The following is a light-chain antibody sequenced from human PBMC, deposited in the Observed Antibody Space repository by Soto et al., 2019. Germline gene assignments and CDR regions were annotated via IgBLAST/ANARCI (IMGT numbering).Light chain of an antibody. V-gene: IGKV1-9*01. Sequence: DIQLTQSPSFLSASLGDRVTITCRASQGISSYLAWYQQKPGKAPKLLIHAASTLQSGVPSRFSGSGSGTEFTLTISSLQPEDFATYFCQQADSFPLTFGGGTKVDIK. J-gene: IGKJ4*01. CDR3: QQADSFPLT. CDR1: QGISSY. CDR2: AAS.